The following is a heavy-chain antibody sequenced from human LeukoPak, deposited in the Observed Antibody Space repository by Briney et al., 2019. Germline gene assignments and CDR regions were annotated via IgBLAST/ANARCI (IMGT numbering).Heavy chain of an antibody. CDR1: GYTFTGYY. J-gene: IGHJ4*02. D-gene: IGHD3-22*01. Sequence: ASVKVSCKASGYTFTGYYMHWVRQAPGQGLEWMGWINPNSGGTNYAQKFQGRVTMTRDTSISTAYMELSRLRSDDTAVYYCPRRPPPYYDSSGSSYYFDYWGQGTLVTVSS. CDR2: INPNSGGT. CDR3: PRRPPPYYDSSGSSYYFDY. V-gene: IGHV1-2*02.